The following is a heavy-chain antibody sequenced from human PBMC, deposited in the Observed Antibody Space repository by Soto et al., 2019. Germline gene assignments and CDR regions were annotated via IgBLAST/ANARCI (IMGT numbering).Heavy chain of an antibody. Sequence: QLQLQESGPGLVKFSETLSLTCTVSGGSISSRSYYWGWIRQPPGKGLEYIGSIYYTGSTFYNPSLRSRVTISVDTSKNQFSLKLSSVTAADTAVYYCARLGQPVAGPETDWGQGTMVTVSS. J-gene: IGHJ3*01. D-gene: IGHD6-19*01. CDR2: IYYTGST. CDR3: ARLGQPVAGPETD. CDR1: GGSISSRSYY. V-gene: IGHV4-39*01.